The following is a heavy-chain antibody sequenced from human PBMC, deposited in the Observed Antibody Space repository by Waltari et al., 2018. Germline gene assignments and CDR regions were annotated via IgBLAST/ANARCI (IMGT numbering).Heavy chain of an antibody. J-gene: IGHJ5*02. Sequence: QLQLQESGPGLVKPSETLSLTCTVSGGSISSGSYYWGWIRQPPGKGLESIGYISYRGTTYYNWSLKSRVTMSVDTSRDQYTLSRRSVAAADTAVYYGARYYGNGEGWLDPWGQGTLVTVSS. V-gene: IGHV4-39*07. CDR2: ISYRGTT. CDR1: GGSISSGSYY. CDR3: ARYYGNGEGWLDP. D-gene: IGHD3-3*01.